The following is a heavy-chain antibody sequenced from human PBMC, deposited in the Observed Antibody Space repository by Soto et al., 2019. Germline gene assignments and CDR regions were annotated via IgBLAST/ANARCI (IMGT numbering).Heavy chain of an antibody. CDR1: GGSISSGDYY. CDR2: IYYSGST. CDR3: ARSVIVLVPAAIGSYYYYGMDV. Sequence: PSETLSLTCTVSGGSISSGDYYWSWIRQPPGKGLEWIGYIYYSGSTYYNPSLKSRVTISVDTSKNQFSLKLSSVTAADTAVYYCARSVIVLVPAAIGSYYYYGMDVWGQGTTVTVSS. J-gene: IGHJ6*02. V-gene: IGHV4-30-4*01. D-gene: IGHD2-2*01.